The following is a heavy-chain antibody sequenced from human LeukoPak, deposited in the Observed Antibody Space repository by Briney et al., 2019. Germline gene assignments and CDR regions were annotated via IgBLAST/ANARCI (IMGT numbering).Heavy chain of an antibody. J-gene: IGHJ3*02. D-gene: IGHD1-14*01. CDR1: GGSISSYY. V-gene: IGHV4-4*07. Sequence: SETLSLTCTVSGGSISSYYWSWIRQPAGKGLEWIGRIYTSGSTNYNPSLKSRVTMSVDTSKNQFSLKLSSVTATDTAVYYCARSQSRPGAFDIWGQGTMVTVSS. CDR3: ARSQSRPGAFDI. CDR2: IYTSGST.